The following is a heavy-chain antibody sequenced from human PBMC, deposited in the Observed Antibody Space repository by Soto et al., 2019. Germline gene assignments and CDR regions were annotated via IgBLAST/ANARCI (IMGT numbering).Heavy chain of an antibody. CDR1: GYTFTSYA. D-gene: IGHD2-15*01. CDR3: ARGTTRYCSGGSCYSY. J-gene: IGHJ4*02. V-gene: IGHV1-3*01. CDR2: INAGNGNK. Sequence: QVQLVQSGAEVKKPGASVKVSCKASGYTFTSYAMHWVRQAPGQRLGWLGWINAGNGNKKYSKKFQGRVTITRDTSASTAYMELSSLRSEDTAVYYCARGTTRYCSGGSCYSYWGQGTLVTVSS.